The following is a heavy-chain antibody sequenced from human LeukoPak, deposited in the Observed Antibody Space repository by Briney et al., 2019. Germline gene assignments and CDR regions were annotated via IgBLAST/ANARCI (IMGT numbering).Heavy chain of an antibody. CDR2: INHSGST. V-gene: IGHV4-34*01. Sequence: LRLSCAASGFTFSDYYMSWIRQPPGKGLEWIGEINHSGSTNYNPSLKSRVTISVDTSKNQFSLKLSSVTAADTAVYYCASYKSRSWYPHFDYWGQGTLVTVSS. CDR3: ASYKSRSWYPHFDY. D-gene: IGHD6-13*01. J-gene: IGHJ4*02. CDR1: GFTFSDYY.